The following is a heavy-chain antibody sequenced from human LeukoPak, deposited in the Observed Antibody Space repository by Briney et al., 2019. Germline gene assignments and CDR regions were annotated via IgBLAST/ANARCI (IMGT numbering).Heavy chain of an antibody. V-gene: IGHV3-21*01. D-gene: IGHD6-13*01. J-gene: IGHJ4*02. CDR3: AGGVGDYSSSWY. CDR1: GFTFGSYS. CDR2: ISSSSSYI. Sequence: GGSLRLSCAASGFTFGSYSMNWVRQAPGKGLEWVSSISSSSSYIYYADSVKGRFTISRDNAKNSLYLQMNSLRAEDTAVYYCAGGVGDYSSSWYWGQGTLVTVSS.